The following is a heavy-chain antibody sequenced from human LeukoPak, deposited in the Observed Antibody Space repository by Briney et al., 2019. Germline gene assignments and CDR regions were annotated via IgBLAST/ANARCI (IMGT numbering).Heavy chain of an antibody. V-gene: IGHV3-33*01. Sequence: PPGGSLRLSCAASGFTFSSYGMHWVRQAPGKGLEWVAVILSDGSKEFYTDSVKGRFTISRDNAKNSLYLQMNSLRAEDTAVHYCAREGQQQTDYWGQGTLVTVSS. CDR2: ILSDGSKE. J-gene: IGHJ4*02. CDR3: AREGQQQTDY. CDR1: GFTFSSYG. D-gene: IGHD6-13*01.